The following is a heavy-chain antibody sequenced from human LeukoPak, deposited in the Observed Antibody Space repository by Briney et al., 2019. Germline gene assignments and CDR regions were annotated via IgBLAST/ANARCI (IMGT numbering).Heavy chain of an antibody. Sequence: GGSLRLSCAASGFTFSDYYMNWIRQAPGKGLEWLSSISSSSTYTHYADSMKGRFTISRDNAKNSLYLQMNSLRAEDTAVYYCARGGAAAGTDAFDIWGQGTMVTVSS. CDR2: ISSSSTYT. J-gene: IGHJ3*02. CDR3: ARGGAAAGTDAFDI. CDR1: GFTFSDYY. D-gene: IGHD6-13*01. V-gene: IGHV3-11*06.